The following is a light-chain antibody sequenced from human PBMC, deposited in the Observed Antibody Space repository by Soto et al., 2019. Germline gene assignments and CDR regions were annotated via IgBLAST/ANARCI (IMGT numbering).Light chain of an antibody. CDR2: DAS. V-gene: IGKV1-5*01. J-gene: IGKJ1*01. Sequence: DIQMTQSPSTLSASVGDRDTITCRASQTINSWLAWYQQKPGKAPRLLIYDASSLESGVPSRFSGSGSGTEFTLTISSLQPDDFATYYCQQYSSYWTFGQGTKVEIK. CDR3: QQYSSYWT. CDR1: QTINSW.